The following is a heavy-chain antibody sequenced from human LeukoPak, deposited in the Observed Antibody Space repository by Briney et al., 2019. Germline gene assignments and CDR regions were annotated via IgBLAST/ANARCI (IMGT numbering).Heavy chain of an antibody. CDR3: ASAEDRDSSLPVRY. Sequence: GGSLRLSCAASGFTFSDYYMSWIRQAPGKGLEWVSYISSSGSTIYYADSVKGRFTISRDNAKNSLYLQMNSLRAEDTAVYYCASAEDRDSSLPVRYWGQGTLVTVSS. CDR2: ISSSGSTI. D-gene: IGHD3-22*01. CDR1: GFTFSDYY. J-gene: IGHJ4*02. V-gene: IGHV3-11*01.